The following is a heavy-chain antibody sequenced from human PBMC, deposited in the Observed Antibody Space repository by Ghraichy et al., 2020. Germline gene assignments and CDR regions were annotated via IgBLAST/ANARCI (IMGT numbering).Heavy chain of an antibody. V-gene: IGHV3-30*07. D-gene: IGHD6-13*01. CDR2: MSYDGSKK. CDR3: ARAISSSWHTFDY. CDR1: GFTFRSYF. J-gene: IGHJ4*02. Sequence: GGSLRLSCAASGFTFRSYFLHWVRQAPGKGLEWLAVMSYDGSKKQYADSVKGRFTISRDNSKNTVYLQMNSLKGEDTALYYCARAISSSWHTFDYWGQGNLVIVSS.